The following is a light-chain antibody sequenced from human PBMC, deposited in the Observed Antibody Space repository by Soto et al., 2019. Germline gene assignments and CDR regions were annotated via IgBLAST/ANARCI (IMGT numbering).Light chain of an antibody. J-gene: IGKJ4*01. Sequence: EIVLTQSPATLSLSPGERATLSCRASQSISRYLAWYQQKPGQAPRLLIHDASNRATGIPARFSGSGSETDFTLTISSLEPEDFAVYYCQQRLSWPPCTFGGGTKVENK. V-gene: IGKV3-11*01. CDR3: QQRLSWPPCT. CDR1: QSISRY. CDR2: DAS.